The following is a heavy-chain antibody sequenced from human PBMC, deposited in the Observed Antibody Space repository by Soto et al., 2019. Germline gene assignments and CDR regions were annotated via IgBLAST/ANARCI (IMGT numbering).Heavy chain of an antibody. CDR1: GYTFSSYA. J-gene: IGHJ4*02. V-gene: IGHV1-3*01. CDR3: ARDLGQQLVDY. D-gene: IGHD6-13*01. Sequence: ASVKVSCEASGYTFSSYAMHWVRQAPGQRLEWMGWINAGNGNTKYSQKFQGRVTITRDTSASTAYMELSSLRSEDTAVDYCARDLGQQLVDYWAQGTLVTFSS. CDR2: INAGNGNT.